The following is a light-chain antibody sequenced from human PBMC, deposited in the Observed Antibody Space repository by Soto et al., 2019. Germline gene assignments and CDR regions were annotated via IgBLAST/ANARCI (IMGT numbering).Light chain of an antibody. J-gene: IGKJ1*01. Sequence: EIVMTQSPATLSVSPGDRATLSCRASQSVTSNLAWYQQKPGQAPRLLIYGASTRATDIPARFSGSGSGTEFTLTISSLQSEYFAVYYCQQYGWLPRTFGQGTTVDIK. V-gene: IGKV3D-15*01. CDR3: QQYGWLPRT. CDR2: GAS. CDR1: QSVTSN.